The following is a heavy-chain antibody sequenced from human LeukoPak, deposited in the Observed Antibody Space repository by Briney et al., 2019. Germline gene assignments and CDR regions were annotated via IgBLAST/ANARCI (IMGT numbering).Heavy chain of an antibody. Sequence: TSETLSLTCTFSGGSISSHYWSWVRQPPRKGLEWIGYVLDNVRTKDNPSLNSRFTLSADTSKNQFSLRLTSVTAADTAVYYCATIKRGNIFGFFDFWGQGILVTVSS. V-gene: IGHV4-59*11. CDR3: ATIKRGNIFGFFDF. J-gene: IGHJ4*02. D-gene: IGHD5-18*01. CDR1: GGSISSHY. CDR2: VLDNVRT.